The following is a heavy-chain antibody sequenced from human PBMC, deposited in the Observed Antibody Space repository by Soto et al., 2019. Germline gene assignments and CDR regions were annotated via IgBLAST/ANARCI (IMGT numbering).Heavy chain of an antibody. CDR3: ARGVLSDSGNCY. CDR1: GFTFSSYT. CDR2: ISSGSSYI. J-gene: IGHJ4*02. D-gene: IGHD2-15*01. Sequence: GVSLRLSWAASGFTFSSYTVNWVRQAPGKGLEWVSSISSGSSYIYYADSMKGRFTISRDNAKNSLYLQMNSLRAEDTAVYYCARGVLSDSGNCYRGRGTLVTVSS. V-gene: IGHV3-21*01.